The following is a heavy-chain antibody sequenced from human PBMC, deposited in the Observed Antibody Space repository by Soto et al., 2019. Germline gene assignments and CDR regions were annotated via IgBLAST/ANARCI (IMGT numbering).Heavy chain of an antibody. Sequence: GGSLRLSCAASGFTFSSYAMHWVRQAPGKGLEYVSAISSNGGSTYYADSVKGRFAISRDNSKNTLYLQMNSLRAEDTAVYYCAKGTYGSGSFPFDYWGQGTLVTVSS. CDR3: AKGTYGSGSFPFDY. J-gene: IGHJ4*02. V-gene: IGHV3-64*02. D-gene: IGHD3-10*01. CDR2: ISSNGGST. CDR1: GFTFSSYA.